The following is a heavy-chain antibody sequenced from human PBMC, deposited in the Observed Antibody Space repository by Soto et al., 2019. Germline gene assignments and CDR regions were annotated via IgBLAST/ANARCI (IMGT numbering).Heavy chain of an antibody. CDR1: GGSISSYY. CDR2: IYYSGST. D-gene: IGHD3-22*01. CDR3: ARGEGDYYDSSGYYY. V-gene: IGHV4-59*01. J-gene: IGHJ4*02. Sequence: SETLSLTCTVSGGSISSYYWSWIRQPPGKGLEWIGYIYYSGSTNYNPSLKSRVTISVDTSKNQFSLKLSSVTAADTAVYYCARGEGDYYDSSGYYYWSQGTLVTVSS.